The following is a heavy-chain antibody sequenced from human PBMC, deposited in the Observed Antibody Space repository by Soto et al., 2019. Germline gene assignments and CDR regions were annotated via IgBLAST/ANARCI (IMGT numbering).Heavy chain of an antibody. V-gene: IGHV1-69*01. Sequence: QVQLVQSGAEVKKPGSSVKVSCKASGGTFDTFAFSWVRQAPGQGLEWLGGIIPVLGRANYAQRFQDRVSASADGSTSAAFMELSSLISDDTAVYYCARGPWTQEGPTYYFDFWGQGTLVTVSS. CDR3: ARGPWTQEGPTYYFDF. D-gene: IGHD5-18*01. J-gene: IGHJ4*02. CDR2: IIPVLGRA. CDR1: GGTFDTFA.